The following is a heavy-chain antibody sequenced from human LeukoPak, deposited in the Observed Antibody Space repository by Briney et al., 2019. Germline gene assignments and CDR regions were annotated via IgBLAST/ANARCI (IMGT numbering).Heavy chain of an antibody. CDR1: GYTFTSYD. CDR2: MNPNSGNT. J-gene: IGHJ6*03. Sequence: WASVKVSCKASGYTFTSYDINWVRQATGQGLEWMGWMNPNSGNTGYAQKFQGRVTMTRNTSISTAYMELSSLRSEDTAVYYCAKADLVLRYFDWLPPSYYMDVWGKGTTVTISS. V-gene: IGHV1-8*01. CDR3: AKADLVLRYFDWLPPSYYMDV. D-gene: IGHD3-9*01.